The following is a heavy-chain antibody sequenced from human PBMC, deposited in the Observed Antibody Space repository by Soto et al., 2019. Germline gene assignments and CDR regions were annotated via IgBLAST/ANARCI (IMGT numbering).Heavy chain of an antibody. CDR1: GGSISSGGFS. V-gene: IGHV4-30-2*01. Sequence: QLQLQESGSGLVKPSQTLSLTCAVSGGSISSGGFSWSWIRQPPGKGLEWIGYIYHSGSTYYNPSLKSRVTIPVYRSKNQFSLKLTSVTAADTAVYYCTGGIAPPPLGYWGQGTLGTVSS. D-gene: IGHD6-13*01. CDR2: IYHSGST. J-gene: IGHJ4*02. CDR3: TGGIAPPPLGY.